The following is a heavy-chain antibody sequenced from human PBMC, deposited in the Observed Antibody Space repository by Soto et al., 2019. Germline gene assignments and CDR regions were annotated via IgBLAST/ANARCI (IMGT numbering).Heavy chain of an antibody. V-gene: IGHV4-39*01. CDR3: AYGSSSARIDK. D-gene: IGHD6-25*01. J-gene: IGHJ4*02. CDR1: GDSIRCYHYY. Sequence: SETLSLTCSVSGDSIRCYHYYWGWIRQAPGKGLEWVGSVYFSGGNSYYNPSLKSRVTISVDTSYNKFFLRLNSVTAADTAVYFCAYGSSSARIDKWGQGTLVTVSS. CDR2: VYFSGGNS.